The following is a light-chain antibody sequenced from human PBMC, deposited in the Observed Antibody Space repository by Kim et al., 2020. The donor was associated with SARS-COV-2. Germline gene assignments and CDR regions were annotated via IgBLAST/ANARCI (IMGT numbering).Light chain of an antibody. V-gene: IGLV3-1*01. Sequence: VSPGQTASITCSGDKLGDKYACWYQQKPGRSAVLVIYQDSKRPSGIPERFSGSNSGNTATLTISGTQAMDEADYYCQAWDSSTVVFGGGTQLTVL. CDR3: QAWDSSTVV. CDR1: KLGDKY. J-gene: IGLJ2*01. CDR2: QDS.